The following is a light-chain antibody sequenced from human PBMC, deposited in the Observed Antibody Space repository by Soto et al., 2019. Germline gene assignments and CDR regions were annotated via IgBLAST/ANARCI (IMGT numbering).Light chain of an antibody. J-gene: IGLJ1*01. CDR2: EVT. Sequence: QSALTQAASVSGFRGKSITISSTGTTSNVGRYNYVSWYQQYPGKAPKLMIYEVTHRPSGVSDRFSGSKSGNTASLSISRLRPEDEADYYCSSYTSSSTYVFGTGTKLTVL. CDR1: TSNVGRYNY. V-gene: IGLV2-14*01. CDR3: SSYTSSSTYV.